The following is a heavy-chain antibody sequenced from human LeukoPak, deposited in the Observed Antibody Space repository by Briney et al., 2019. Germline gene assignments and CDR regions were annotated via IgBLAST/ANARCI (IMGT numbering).Heavy chain of an antibody. CDR2: ISYDGSNK. CDR3: ARGHDYGDYEGAFDI. D-gene: IGHD4-17*01. CDR1: GFTFSSYA. J-gene: IGHJ3*02. V-gene: IGHV3-30*04. Sequence: GGSLRLSCAASGFTFSSYAMHWVRQAPGRGLEWVAVISYDGSNKYYADSVKGRFTISRDNSKNTLYLQMNSLRAEDTAVYYCARGHDYGDYEGAFDIWGQGTMVTVSS.